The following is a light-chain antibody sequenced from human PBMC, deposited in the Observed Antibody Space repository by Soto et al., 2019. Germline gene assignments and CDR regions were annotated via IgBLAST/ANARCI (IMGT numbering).Light chain of an antibody. Sequence: VFTHSPATVSVSPGRRSTRSYTALQSVIRNIHWYQEKPVPAPILLIYNAYASDTVTPHMFSGTRSGTEFTPTISSLQSEAFALYCCHQYNNWPLTFGGGTKVDIK. V-gene: IGKV3-15*01. J-gene: IGKJ4*01. CDR3: HQYNNWPLT. CDR1: QSVIRN. CDR2: NAY.